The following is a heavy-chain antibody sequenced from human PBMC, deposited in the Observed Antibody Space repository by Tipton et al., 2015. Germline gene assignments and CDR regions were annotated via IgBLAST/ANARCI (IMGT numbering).Heavy chain of an antibody. Sequence: TLSLTCTVSGGSIRSYYWNWIRQPPGKGLEWIGYIYYSGITNYNPSLYSRVTISVDTSKNQFSLELNSVTAADTAVYYCARTGGVHSSGWEVHWGQGTLVSVSS. J-gene: IGHJ4*02. D-gene: IGHD6-19*01. CDR3: ARTGGVHSSGWEVH. CDR1: GGSIRSYY. CDR2: IYYSGIT. V-gene: IGHV4-59*01.